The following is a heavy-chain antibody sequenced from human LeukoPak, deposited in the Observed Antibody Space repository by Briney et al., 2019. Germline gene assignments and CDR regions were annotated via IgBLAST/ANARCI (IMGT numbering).Heavy chain of an antibody. CDR3: VRHSDGDYSPFDI. V-gene: IGHV4-38-2*02. Sequence: SETLSLTCTVSGYSISSGYYWGWIRQPPGKGLEWIGYIYYTGSTNYNPSLKSRVTISVDTSKNQFSLKLSSVTAADTAVYYCVRHSDGDYSPFDIWGQGTMVTVSS. CDR2: IYYTGST. D-gene: IGHD4-17*01. J-gene: IGHJ3*02. CDR1: GYSISSGYY.